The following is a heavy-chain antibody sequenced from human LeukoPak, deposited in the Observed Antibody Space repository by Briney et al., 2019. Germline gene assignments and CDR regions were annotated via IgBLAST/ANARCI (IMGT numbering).Heavy chain of an antibody. CDR1: GFTFSSYS. Sequence: GGFLRLSCAASGFTFSSYSMNWVRQAPGKGLEWVSSISSSSSYIYYADSVKGRFTISRDNAKNSLYLQMNSLRAEDTAVYYCARDFLATTNDYWGQGTLVTVSS. CDR3: ARDFLATTNDY. J-gene: IGHJ4*02. V-gene: IGHV3-21*01. CDR2: ISSSSSYI. D-gene: IGHD5-12*01.